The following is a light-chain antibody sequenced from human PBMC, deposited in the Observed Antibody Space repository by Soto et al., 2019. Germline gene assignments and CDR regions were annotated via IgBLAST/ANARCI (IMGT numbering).Light chain of an antibody. J-gene: IGKJ4*01. V-gene: IGKV3D-7*01. Sequence: PGERVTLSCRASESVSSSYLTWYQQKPGQAPRLLIYDASTRATSIPASFSGSGSGTDFTLTSSSLQPEDFAVYYCQQDYNLRTFGGGTKVEIK. CDR2: DAS. CDR3: QQDYNLRT. CDR1: ESVSSSY.